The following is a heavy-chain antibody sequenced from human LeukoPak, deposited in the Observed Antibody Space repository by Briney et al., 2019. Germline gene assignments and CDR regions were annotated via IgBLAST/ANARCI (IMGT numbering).Heavy chain of an antibody. CDR3: ARTRDGYYYDSSGYYY. V-gene: IGHV4-39*07. Sequence: SETLSLTCTVSGGSISSSSYYWGWIRQPPGKGLEWIGSIYYSGSTYYNPSLKSRVTISVDTSKNQISLKLSSVTAADTAVYYYARTRDGYYYDSSGYYYWGQGTLVTVSS. J-gene: IGHJ4*02. D-gene: IGHD3-22*01. CDR2: IYYSGST. CDR1: GGSISSSSYY.